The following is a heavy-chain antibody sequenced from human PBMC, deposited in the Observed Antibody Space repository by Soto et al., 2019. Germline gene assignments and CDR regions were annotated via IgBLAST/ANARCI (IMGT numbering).Heavy chain of an antibody. CDR2: INHSGST. Sequence: SETLSLTCAVYGGSFSGYYWSWIRQPPGKGLEWIGEINHSGSTNYNPSLKSRVTISVDTSKNQFSLKLSSVTAADTAVYCCARLYTPGYFDYWGQGTLVTVSS. V-gene: IGHV4-34*01. CDR1: GGSFSGYY. D-gene: IGHD2-2*02. CDR3: ARLYTPGYFDY. J-gene: IGHJ4*02.